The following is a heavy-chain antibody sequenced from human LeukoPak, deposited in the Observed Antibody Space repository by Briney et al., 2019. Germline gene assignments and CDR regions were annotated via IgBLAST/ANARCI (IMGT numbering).Heavy chain of an antibody. CDR1: GYSFTSYW. Sequence: GESLKISCKGSGYSFTSYWIGWVRQMPGKGLEWMGIIYPGDSDTRYSPSFQGQVTISADKSISTAYLQWSSLKASDTAMYYCAGGSYGGKRPYYFDYWGQGTLVTVSS. V-gene: IGHV5-51*01. D-gene: IGHD4-23*01. J-gene: IGHJ4*02. CDR3: AGGSYGGKRPYYFDY. CDR2: IYPGDSDT.